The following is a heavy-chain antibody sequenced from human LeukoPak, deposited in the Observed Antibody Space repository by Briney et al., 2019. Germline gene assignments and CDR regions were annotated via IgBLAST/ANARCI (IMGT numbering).Heavy chain of an antibody. CDR3: ARGPRSYLDY. V-gene: IGHV4-34*01. CDR2: INHSGST. Sequence: SETLSLTCAVYGGSFSGYYWSWIRQPPGKGLEWIGEINHSGSTNYNPSLKSRVTISVDMSKNQLSLKLSSVTAADTAVYYCARGPRSYLDYWGQGTLVTVSS. CDR1: GGSFSGYY. J-gene: IGHJ4*02.